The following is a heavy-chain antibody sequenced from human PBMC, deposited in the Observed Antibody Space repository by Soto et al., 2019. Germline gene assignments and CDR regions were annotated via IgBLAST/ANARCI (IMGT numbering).Heavy chain of an antibody. CDR3: AKNPGYYYDSTGYHFDY. J-gene: IGHJ4*02. CDR2: VYADGST. Sequence: VGSLRLSCTASGFTVSNTDLSWVRQATGKGLEWVSAVYADGSTYYADSVKGRFTISRDNSKNTLYLQMNSLRAEDTAVYYCAKNPGYYYDSTGYHFDYWGQGTLVTVSS. V-gene: IGHV3-53*01. CDR1: GFTVSNTD. D-gene: IGHD3-22*01.